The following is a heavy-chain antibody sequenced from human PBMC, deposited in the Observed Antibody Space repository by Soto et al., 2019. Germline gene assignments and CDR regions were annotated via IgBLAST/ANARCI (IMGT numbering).Heavy chain of an antibody. CDR1: GFTFSSYW. CDR3: ARERRVVAAPRGRRAFDI. J-gene: IGHJ3*02. CDR2: IKQDGSEK. V-gene: IGHV3-7*01. D-gene: IGHD2-15*01. Sequence: EVQLVESGGGLVQPGGSLRLSCAASGFTFSSYWMSWVRQAPGKGLEWVANIKQDGSEKYYVDSVKGRFTISRDNAKNSLYLQMNGLRAEDRVVYYCARERRVVAAPRGRRAFDIWGQGTMVTVSS.